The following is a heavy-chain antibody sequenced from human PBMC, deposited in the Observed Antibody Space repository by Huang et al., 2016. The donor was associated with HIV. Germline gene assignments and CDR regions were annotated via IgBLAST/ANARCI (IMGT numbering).Heavy chain of an antibody. CDR1: GDTLTESS. D-gene: IGHD3-10*01. CDR2: CNTEDGER. Sequence: QVQLTQSGAEVKKPGASVKVSCKISGDTLTESSMPWFRQAPGKGLEWMGSCNTEDGERVYAQRVQGRGTMTEDTTTDTAYVEQSSLRSADTAVYYCATEGLWGEGNTLDYWGQGTLVTVSS. V-gene: IGHV1-24*01. J-gene: IGHJ4*02. CDR3: ATEGLWGEGNTLDY.